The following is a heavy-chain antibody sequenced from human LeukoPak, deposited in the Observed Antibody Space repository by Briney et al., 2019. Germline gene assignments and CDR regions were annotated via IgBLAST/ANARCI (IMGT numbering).Heavy chain of an antibody. Sequence: GESLKTSCEASGYNFPIYWIGWVRQMPGKGLEWMAIIYPDDSDTRYSPSFQGHVTISADKSISTAYLQWSSLKASDTAIYYCAKGGGSGNPVDSWGQGTLVIVSS. CDR1: GYNFPIYW. CDR2: IYPDDSDT. J-gene: IGHJ4*02. CDR3: AKGGGSGNPVDS. V-gene: IGHV5-51*01. D-gene: IGHD1-26*01.